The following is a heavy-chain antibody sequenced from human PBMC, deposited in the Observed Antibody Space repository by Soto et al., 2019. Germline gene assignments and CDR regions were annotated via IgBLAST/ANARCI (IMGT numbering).Heavy chain of an antibody. CDR2: IGSTGSVT. CDR3: ARAMAASGSAYAFDI. Sequence: PGGSLRLSCAASGFTFSAYSMNWVRQAPGKGLEWVSFIGSTGSVTHYADSVMGRSTISRDNARNSLYLQMNSLRAEDTAVYYCARAMAASGSAYAFDIWGQGTMVTVSS. D-gene: IGHD3-10*01. CDR1: GFTFSAYS. V-gene: IGHV3-48*04. J-gene: IGHJ3*02.